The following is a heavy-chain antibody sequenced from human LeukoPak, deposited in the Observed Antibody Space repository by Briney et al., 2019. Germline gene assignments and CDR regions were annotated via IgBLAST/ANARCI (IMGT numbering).Heavy chain of an antibody. D-gene: IGHD4-17*01. CDR3: AREEGYGDYEAFDI. Sequence: SETLSLTCTVSGGSISSSSYYWGWIRQPPGKELEWIGSIYYSGSTYYNPSLKSRVTISVDTSKNQFSLKLSSVTAADTAVYYCAREEGYGDYEAFDIWGQGTMVTVSS. J-gene: IGHJ3*02. CDR2: IYYSGST. CDR1: GGSISSSSYY. V-gene: IGHV4-39*02.